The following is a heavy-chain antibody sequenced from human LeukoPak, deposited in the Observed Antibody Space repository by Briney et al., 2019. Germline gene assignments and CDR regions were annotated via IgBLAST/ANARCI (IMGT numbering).Heavy chain of an antibody. V-gene: IGHV3-23*01. Sequence: GGSLRLSCAASGFTFSSYAMSWVRQAPGKGLEWVSAVSGSGGSTYYADSVKGRFTISRDNSKNTLYLQMNSLRAEDTAVYYCAKVFTMTIGCLSYWGQETLVTVSS. J-gene: IGHJ4*02. CDR2: VSGSGGST. CDR1: GFTFSSYA. CDR3: AKVFTMTIGCLSY. D-gene: IGHD3-3*01.